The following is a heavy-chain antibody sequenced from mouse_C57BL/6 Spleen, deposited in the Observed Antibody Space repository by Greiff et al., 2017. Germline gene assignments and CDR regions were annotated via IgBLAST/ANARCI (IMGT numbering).Heavy chain of an antibody. Sequence: EVQLQESGGGLVQPGGSMKLSCVASGFTFSNYWMNWVRQSPEQGLEWVAQISSKSDNYASHYAESVKGRVTISTDKSKSSVYRQMHSLRAEDTGIYYCTANWNGFADWGQGTLVTVSA. D-gene: IGHD4-1*02. CDR3: TANWNGFAD. V-gene: IGHV6-3*01. CDR1: GFTFSNYW. CDR2: ISSKSDNYAS. J-gene: IGHJ3*01.